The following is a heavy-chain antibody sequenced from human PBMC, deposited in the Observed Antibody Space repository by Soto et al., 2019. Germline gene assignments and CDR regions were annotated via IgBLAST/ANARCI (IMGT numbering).Heavy chain of an antibody. D-gene: IGHD3-10*01. CDR1: GGTFSSYT. Sequence: QVLLVQSGPEVKKPGSSVKVSCKASGGTFSSYTISWVRQAPGQGLEYMGGIMPIFGTATYAQRFQVRVTVTEGESTSTVYMELRSLRSEDTAVYFCTRGVTANYMGGDAFEIWGQGTLVTVSS. CDR2: IMPIFGTA. J-gene: IGHJ3*02. V-gene: IGHV1-69*01. CDR3: TRGVTANYMGGDAFEI.